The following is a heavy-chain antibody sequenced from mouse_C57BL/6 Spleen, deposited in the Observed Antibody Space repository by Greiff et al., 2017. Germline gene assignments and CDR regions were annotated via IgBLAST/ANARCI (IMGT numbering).Heavy chain of an antibody. CDR3: ARHESNYGAMDY. Sequence: EVQGVESGGGLVQPGGSLKLSCAASGFTFSDYYMYWVRQTPEKRLEWVAYISNGGGSTYYPDTVKGRFTISSDNAKNTRDLQMSRLKSEDTSMYYSARHESNYGAMDYWGQGTSVTGSS. J-gene: IGHJ4*01. V-gene: IGHV5-12*01. CDR2: ISNGGGST. D-gene: IGHD2-5*01. CDR1: GFTFSDYY.